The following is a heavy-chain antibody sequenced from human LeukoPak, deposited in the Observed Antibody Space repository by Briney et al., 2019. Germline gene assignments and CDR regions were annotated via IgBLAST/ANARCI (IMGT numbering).Heavy chain of an antibody. CDR2: ISSSSSYI. Sequence: SGGSLRLSCAASGFAFSSYSMNWVRQAPGKGLEWVSSISSSSSYIYYADSVKGRFTISRDNAKNSVYLQMNSLRAEDTAVYYCARDGGSYGYNYAFDIWGQGTMVTVSS. CDR3: ARDGGSYGYNYAFDI. V-gene: IGHV3-21*01. CDR1: GFAFSSYS. J-gene: IGHJ3*02. D-gene: IGHD5-24*01.